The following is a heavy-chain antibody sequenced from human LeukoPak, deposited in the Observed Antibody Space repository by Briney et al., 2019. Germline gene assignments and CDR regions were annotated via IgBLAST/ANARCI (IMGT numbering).Heavy chain of an antibody. D-gene: IGHD5-18*01. CDR2: IWYDGSNK. V-gene: IGHV3-33*01. CDR3: ARAFGYSYGRAFDY. Sequence: GGSLRLSRAASGFTFSSYGMHWVRQAPGKGLEWVAVIWYDGSNKYYADSVKGRFTISRDNSKNTLYLQVNSLRAEDTAVYYCARAFGYSYGRAFDYWGQGTLVTVSS. J-gene: IGHJ4*02. CDR1: GFTFSSYG.